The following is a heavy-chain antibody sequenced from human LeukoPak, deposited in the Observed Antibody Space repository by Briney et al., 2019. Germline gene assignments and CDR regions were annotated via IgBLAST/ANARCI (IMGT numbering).Heavy chain of an antibody. Sequence: GRSLRLSCAASGFTFSSYGMHWVRQAPGKGLEWVAVISYDGSNKYYADSVKGRFTISRDNSKNTLYLQMNSLRAEDTAVYYCAKAHGDYEKSVAGYWGQGTLVTVSS. CDR1: GFTFSSYG. CDR3: AKAHGDYEKSVAGY. D-gene: IGHD4-17*01. V-gene: IGHV3-30*18. CDR2: ISYDGSNK. J-gene: IGHJ4*02.